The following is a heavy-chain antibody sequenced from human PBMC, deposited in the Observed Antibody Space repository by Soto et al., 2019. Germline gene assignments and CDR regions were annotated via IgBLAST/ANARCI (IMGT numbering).Heavy chain of an antibody. CDR1: GFTFSSYG. V-gene: IGHV3-33*01. J-gene: IGHJ4*02. CDR3: ARGNRVMTTVTTGLDY. D-gene: IGHD4-17*01. Sequence: QVQLVESGGGVVQPGRSLRLSCAASGFTFSSYGMHWVRQAPGKGLEWVAVIWYDGSNKYYADSVKGRFTISRDNSKNTLYLQMNSLRAEDTAVYYCARGNRVMTTVTTGLDYWGQGTLVTVSS. CDR2: IWYDGSNK.